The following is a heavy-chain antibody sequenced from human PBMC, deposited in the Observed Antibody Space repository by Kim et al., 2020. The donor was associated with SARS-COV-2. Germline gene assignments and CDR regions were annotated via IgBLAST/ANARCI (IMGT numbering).Heavy chain of an antibody. J-gene: IGHJ4*01. V-gene: IGHV3-30*04. CDR2: ISYDGSNK. CDR3: ARGYDILTGYFYFDY. Sequence: GGSLRLSCAASGFTFSSYAMHWVRQAPGKGLEWVAVISYDGSNKYYADSVKGRFTISRDNSKNTLYLQINSLRAEDTAVYYCARGYDILTGYFYFDYWG. CDR1: GFTFSSYA. D-gene: IGHD3-9*01.